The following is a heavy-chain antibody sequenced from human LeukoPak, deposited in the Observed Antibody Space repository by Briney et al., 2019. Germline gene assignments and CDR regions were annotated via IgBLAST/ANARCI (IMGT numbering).Heavy chain of an antibody. J-gene: IGHJ3*02. V-gene: IGHV3-33*01. CDR2: IWYDGSNK. Sequence: GGSLRLSCAASGFTFSSYGMHWVRQAPGKGLEWVAVIWYDGSNKYYADSVKGRFTISRDNSKNTLYLQMNSLRAEDTAVYYCARDIPVWGSGSIDAFDIWGQGTMVTVSS. CDR3: ARDIPVWGSGSIDAFDI. D-gene: IGHD3-10*01. CDR1: GFTFSSYG.